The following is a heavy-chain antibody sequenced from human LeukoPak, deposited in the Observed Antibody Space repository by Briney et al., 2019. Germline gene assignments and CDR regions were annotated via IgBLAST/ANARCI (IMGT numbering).Heavy chain of an antibody. V-gene: IGHV4-34*01. CDR2: VSHTGST. CDR3: ARDGGYCGDGGCYTDY. D-gene: IGHD2-15*01. Sequence: PSETLSLTCAVYGGSFSDYYWAWVRQSPGKGLEGIGQVSHTGSTNNNPSLKSRVRISADTSKNQFSLRLSSGTAADTAVYYCARDGGYCGDGGCYTDYWSQGTLVTVSS. J-gene: IGHJ4*02. CDR1: GGSFSDYY.